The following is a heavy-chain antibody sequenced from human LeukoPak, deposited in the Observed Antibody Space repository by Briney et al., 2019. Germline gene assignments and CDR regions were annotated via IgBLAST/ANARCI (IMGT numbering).Heavy chain of an antibody. CDR3: ARSPHLKNDFRSGYRPTSYYYMDV. CDR1: GFNFRAYW. V-gene: IGHV3-7*01. Sequence: GGSLRLSCTTSGFNFRAYWMGWVRQAPGKGLEWVANIHQHGSKENYLDSVKGRFTISRDNAKSSIYLQMNSLRAEDTAVYYCARSPHLKNDFRSGYRPTSYYYMDVWGKGTTVTVSS. D-gene: IGHD3-3*01. J-gene: IGHJ6*03. CDR2: IHQHGSKE.